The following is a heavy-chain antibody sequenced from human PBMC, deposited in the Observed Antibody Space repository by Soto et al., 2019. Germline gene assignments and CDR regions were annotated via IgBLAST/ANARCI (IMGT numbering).Heavy chain of an antibody. Sequence: GGSLRLSCAASGFTFSSYAMHWVRQAPGKGLEWVAVISYDGSNKYYADSVKGRFTISRDNSKNSLYLQMNSLRAEDTAVYYCARDDLVVAATIYYYYGMDVWGQGTTVTVSS. CDR2: ISYDGSNK. CDR3: ARDDLVVAATIYYYYGMDV. D-gene: IGHD2-15*01. J-gene: IGHJ6*02. CDR1: GFTFSSYA. V-gene: IGHV3-30-3*01.